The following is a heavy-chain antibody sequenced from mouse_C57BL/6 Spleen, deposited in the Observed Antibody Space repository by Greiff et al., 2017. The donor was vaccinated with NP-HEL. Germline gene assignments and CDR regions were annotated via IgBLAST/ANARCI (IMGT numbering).Heavy chain of an antibody. J-gene: IGHJ2*01. CDR1: GYTFTDYY. CDR3: ARPNSYGNYFDY. CDR2: INPYNGGT. Sequence: EVQLQESGPVLVKPGASVKMSCKASGYTFTDYYMNWVKQSHGKSLEWIGVINPYNGGTSYNQKFKGKATLTVDKSSSTAYMELNSLTSEDSAVYYCARPNSYGNYFDYWGQGTTLTVSS. D-gene: IGHD2-1*01. V-gene: IGHV1-19*01.